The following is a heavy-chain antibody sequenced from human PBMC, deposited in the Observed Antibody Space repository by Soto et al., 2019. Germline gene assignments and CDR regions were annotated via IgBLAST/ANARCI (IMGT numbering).Heavy chain of an antibody. CDR3: ARQGGGRYDFWSGYSAATLDV. CDR1: GGSISSSSYY. V-gene: IGHV4-39*01. Sequence: SETLSLTCTVSGGSISSSSYYWGWIRQPPGKGLEWIGSIYYSGSTYYNPSLKSRVTISVDTSKNQFSLKLSSVTAADTAVYYCARQGGGRYDFWSGYSAATLDVWGQGTTVPVSS. J-gene: IGHJ6*02. D-gene: IGHD3-3*01. CDR2: IYYSGST.